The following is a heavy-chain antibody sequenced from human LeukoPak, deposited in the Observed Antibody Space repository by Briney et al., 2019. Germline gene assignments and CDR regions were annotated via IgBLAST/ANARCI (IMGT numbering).Heavy chain of an antibody. CDR1: GFTFSTNW. CDR2: ISSSSYI. J-gene: IGHJ3*02. Sequence: GGSLRLSCAASGFTFSTNWMGWVRQAPGKGLEWVSSISSSSYIYYADSVKGRFTISRDNAKNSLYLQMNSLRAEDTAVYYCARDYSVDDAFDIWGQGTMVTVSS. CDR3: ARDYSVDDAFDI. V-gene: IGHV3-69-1*01. D-gene: IGHD4-23*01.